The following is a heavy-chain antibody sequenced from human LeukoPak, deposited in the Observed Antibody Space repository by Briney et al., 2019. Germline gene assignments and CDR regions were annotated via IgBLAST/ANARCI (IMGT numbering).Heavy chain of an antibody. CDR1: GFTFSSYA. CDR2: ISGSGGST. Sequence: QAGGSLRLSCAASGFTFSSYAMSWVRQAPGKGLEWVSAISGSGGSTYYADSVKGRFTISRDNSKNTLYLQMNSLRAEDTAIYYCAKDLYANYYYYMDVWGKGTTVTVSS. V-gene: IGHV3-23*01. CDR3: AKDLYANYYYYMDV. D-gene: IGHD2-2*01. J-gene: IGHJ6*03.